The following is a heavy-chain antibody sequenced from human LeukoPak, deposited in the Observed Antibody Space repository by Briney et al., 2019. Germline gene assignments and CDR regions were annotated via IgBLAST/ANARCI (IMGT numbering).Heavy chain of an antibody. Sequence: GGSLRLSCAASGFTFDDYAMHWVRQAPGKGLEWVSGISWNSGSIGYADSVKGRFTISRDNAKNSLYLQMNSLRAEDTALYYCAKAPRWIQSNPLDYWGQGTLVTVSS. V-gene: IGHV3-9*01. CDR3: AKAPRWIQSNPLDY. J-gene: IGHJ4*02. CDR1: GFTFDDYA. CDR2: ISWNSGSI. D-gene: IGHD5-24*01.